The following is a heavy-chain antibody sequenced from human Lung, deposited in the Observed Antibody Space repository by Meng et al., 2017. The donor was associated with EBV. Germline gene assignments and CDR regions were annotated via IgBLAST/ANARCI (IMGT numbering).Heavy chain of an antibody. CDR2: ISAYNGNT. V-gene: IGHV1-18*01. Sequence: QAELWQVGVEVKKPGASVKVSCRASGYTFTNYGITWVRQAPGQGLEWMGWISAYNGNTNYAQTLQGRLTMTTDTSTSTAYMELRSLRSDDTAVYYCARVEVGITSGDYWGQGTLVTVSS. CDR3: ARVEVGITSGDY. J-gene: IGHJ4*02. CDR1: GYTFTNYG. D-gene: IGHD1-26*01.